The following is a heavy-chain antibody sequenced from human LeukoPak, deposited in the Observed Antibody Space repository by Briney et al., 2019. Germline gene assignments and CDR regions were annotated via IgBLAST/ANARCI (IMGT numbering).Heavy chain of an antibody. Sequence: GGSLRLSCAASGFTFSSYWMHWVRQVPGKGLVWVSRINSDGRSTSYTDSVKGRFTISRDNAKNTLYLQMNSLTAEDTAVYYCARVAYGSSWYADYWGQGNLVTVSS. CDR3: ARVAYGSSWYADY. D-gene: IGHD6-13*01. V-gene: IGHV3-74*01. J-gene: IGHJ4*02. CDR2: INSDGRST. CDR1: GFTFSSYW.